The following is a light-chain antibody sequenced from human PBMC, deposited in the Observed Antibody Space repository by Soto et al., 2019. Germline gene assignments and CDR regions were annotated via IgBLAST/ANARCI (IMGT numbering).Light chain of an antibody. CDR2: AAS. Sequence: EIVLTQSPATLSLSPGERATLSCRASQSVGSSLAWYQQKLGQAPRLLIYAASDRATGIPGRFSGSGSGTDFTLIISSLEPEDFAVYYCQQYGYSPGLAVGGGTKVEIK. CDR1: QSVGSS. CDR3: QQYGYSPGLA. J-gene: IGKJ4*01. V-gene: IGKV3-11*01.